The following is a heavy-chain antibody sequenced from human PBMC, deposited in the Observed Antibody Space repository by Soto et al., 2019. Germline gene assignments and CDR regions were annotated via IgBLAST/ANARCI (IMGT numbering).Heavy chain of an antibody. J-gene: IGHJ5*01. CDR2: IKSKIDGGTT. D-gene: IGHD1-26*01. CDR3: STDSYTTTVIVRFHS. CDR1: GFTFTNAW. V-gene: IGHV3-15*07. Sequence: PGGSLRLSCAASGFTFTNAWINWVLQAPGKGLEWVGRIKSKIDGGTTDFAAPVKGRFAISRDDSKNMVYLQMNSLKTEDTAIYYCSTDSYTTTVIVRFHSWRHARPVTVPS.